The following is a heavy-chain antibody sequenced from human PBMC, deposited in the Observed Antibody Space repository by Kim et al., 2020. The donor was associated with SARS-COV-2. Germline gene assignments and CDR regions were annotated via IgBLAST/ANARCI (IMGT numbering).Heavy chain of an antibody. CDR3: ARGFDY. CDR1: GGSISSYY. Sequence: SETLSLTCTVSGGSISSYYWSWIRQPPGKGLEWIGYIYYSGSTNYNASLKSRVTISVDTSKNQFSLKLSSVTAADTAVYYCARGFDYWGQGTLVTVSS. V-gene: IGHV4-59*01. J-gene: IGHJ4*02. CDR2: IYYSGST.